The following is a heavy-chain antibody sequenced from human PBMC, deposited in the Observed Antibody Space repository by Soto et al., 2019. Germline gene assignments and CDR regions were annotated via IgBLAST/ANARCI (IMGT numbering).Heavy chain of an antibody. D-gene: IGHD3-10*01. CDR3: TRDWEITVSTWSFGGF. J-gene: IGHJ4*02. CDR1: GGTCSPYT. Sequence: QVQLVQSGAEVKKPGSSVKVSCKASGGTCSPYTINWVRQAPGQGIEWMGRIIPFHGVTNYAQKFQARVTITADKSTSTAYMELSGLRFEDTAMYYCTRDWEITVSTWSFGGFWGRGTLVTVSS. V-gene: IGHV1-69*08. CDR2: IIPFHGVT.